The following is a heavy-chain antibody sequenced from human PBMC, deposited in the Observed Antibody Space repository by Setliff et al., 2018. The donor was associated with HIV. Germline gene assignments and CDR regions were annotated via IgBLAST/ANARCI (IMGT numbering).Heavy chain of an antibody. Sequence: ASVKVSCKASGYTFSNYGISWVRQAPGQGLEWMGWISAFSGDTYYAQRFQGRLTMTTDASTSTAYMELRSLTSDDTAVYFCARAILYGDFGYWGQGTLVTVSS. CDR3: ARAILYGDFGY. J-gene: IGHJ4*02. CDR1: GYTFSNYG. D-gene: IGHD4-17*01. V-gene: IGHV1-18*01. CDR2: ISAFSGDT.